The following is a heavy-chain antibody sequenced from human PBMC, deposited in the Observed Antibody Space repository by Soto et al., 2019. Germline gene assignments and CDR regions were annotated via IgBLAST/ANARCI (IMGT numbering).Heavy chain of an antibody. CDR1: GFTFSSFP. CDR3: AGPGYSSQDY. V-gene: IGHV3-23*01. CDR2: ISGSGDGT. Sequence: GGSLRLSCAASGFTFSSFPLSWVHQAPGKGLEWVSAISGSGDGTDYADSVKGRFTISRDNSKNTLYLQMNSLRADDTAIYYCAGPGYSSQDYWGQGALVTVSS. J-gene: IGHJ4*02. D-gene: IGHD5-18*01.